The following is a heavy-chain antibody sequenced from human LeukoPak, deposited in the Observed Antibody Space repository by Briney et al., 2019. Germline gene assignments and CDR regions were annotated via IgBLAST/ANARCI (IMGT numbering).Heavy chain of an antibody. V-gene: IGHV1-69*04. CDR1: GGTFSSYA. CDR3: ARDSISYGRYYYGMDV. Sequence: SVKVSCKASGGTFSSYAISWVRQAPGQGLEWMGRIIPILGIANYAQEFQGRVTITADKSTSTAYMELSSLRSEDTAVYYCARDSISYGRYYYGMDVWGQGTTVTVSS. CDR2: IIPILGIA. D-gene: IGHD5-18*01. J-gene: IGHJ6*02.